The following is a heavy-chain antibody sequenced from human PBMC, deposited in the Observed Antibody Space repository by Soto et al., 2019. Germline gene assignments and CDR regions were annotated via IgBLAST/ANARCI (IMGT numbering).Heavy chain of an antibody. CDR2: ISYDGSKK. V-gene: IGHV3-30*03. CDR3: ASARHIGP. Sequence: PGGSLRLSCAASGFTFSGYGMHWVRQAPGKGLEWVAVISYDGSKKYYADSVKGRFFISRDNAENSLYLQMNSLRAEDTAIYYCASARHIGPWGQGTLVTVSS. CDR1: GFTFSGYG. J-gene: IGHJ5*02. D-gene: IGHD2-21*01.